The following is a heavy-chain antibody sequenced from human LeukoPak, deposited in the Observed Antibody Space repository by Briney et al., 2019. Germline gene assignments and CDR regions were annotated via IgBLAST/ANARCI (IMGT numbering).Heavy chain of an antibody. Sequence: RTSETLSLTCTVSGGSISSSSYYWGWIRQPPGKGLEWIGSIYYSGSTYYNPSLKSRVTISVDTSKNQFSLKLSSVTAADTAVYYCARQAQNTYSSSSYLDYWGQGTLVTVSS. CDR2: IYYSGST. CDR1: GGSISSSSYY. V-gene: IGHV4-39*01. J-gene: IGHJ4*02. D-gene: IGHD6-13*01. CDR3: ARQAQNTYSSSSYLDY.